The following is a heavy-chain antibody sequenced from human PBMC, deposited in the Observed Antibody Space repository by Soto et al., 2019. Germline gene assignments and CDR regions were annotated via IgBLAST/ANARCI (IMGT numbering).Heavy chain of an antibody. CDR3: AKGSVVVVVAATPRDYYYGMDV. D-gene: IGHD2-15*01. J-gene: IGHJ6*02. V-gene: IGHV3-30*18. CDR1: GFTFSSYG. Sequence: QVQLVESGGGVVQPGRSLRLSCAASGFTFSSYGMHWVRQAPGKGLEWVAVISYDGSNKYYADSVKGRFTISRDNSKNTLYLQMNSLRDEDTAVYYCAKGSVVVVVAATPRDYYYGMDVWGQGTTVTVSS. CDR2: ISYDGSNK.